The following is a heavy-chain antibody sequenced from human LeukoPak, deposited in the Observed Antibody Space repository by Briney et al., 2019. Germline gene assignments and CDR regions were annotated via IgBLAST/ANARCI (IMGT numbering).Heavy chain of an antibody. J-gene: IGHJ4*02. Sequence: ASVKVSCKASGYTFTGYYMHWVRQVPGQGLEWMGWINPNSGGTKYAQKFQGRVTTTRDTSISTAYMELNRLRSDDTAVYYCARVMNREGTNYWGQGTLVTVSS. D-gene: IGHD1/OR15-1a*01. CDR2: INPNSGGT. V-gene: IGHV1-2*02. CDR3: ARVMNREGTNY. CDR1: GYTFTGYY.